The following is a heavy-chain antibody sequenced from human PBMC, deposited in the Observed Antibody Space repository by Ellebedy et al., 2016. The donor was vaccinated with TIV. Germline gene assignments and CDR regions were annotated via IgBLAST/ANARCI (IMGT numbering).Heavy chain of an antibody. J-gene: IGHJ3*02. CDR3: ARPGTDGDYEDAFDI. Sequence: GESLKISCVASGFTFSNYWMHWVRQAPGKGLVWVSRINTDGSSTTSVDSVKGRFTISRDNSKNTLYLQMNSLRAEDTAVYYCARPGTDGDYEDAFDIWGQGTMVTVSS. V-gene: IGHV3-74*01. CDR1: GFTFSNYW. D-gene: IGHD4-17*01. CDR2: INTDGSST.